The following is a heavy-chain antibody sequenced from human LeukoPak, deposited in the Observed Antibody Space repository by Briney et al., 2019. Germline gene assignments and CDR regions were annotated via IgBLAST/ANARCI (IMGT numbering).Heavy chain of an antibody. Sequence: PGGSLRLSCAASGFIFSTYWVTWVRHAPGMGLEWVANIKQDGSEKFYVDSVKGRFTISRDNAKNSLYLQMNSLRAEDTAVYYCARVRTEWYIDLWGRGTLVTVST. CDR1: GFIFSTYW. CDR2: IKQDGSEK. CDR3: ARVRTEWYIDL. J-gene: IGHJ2*01. V-gene: IGHV3-7*01. D-gene: IGHD2-8*02.